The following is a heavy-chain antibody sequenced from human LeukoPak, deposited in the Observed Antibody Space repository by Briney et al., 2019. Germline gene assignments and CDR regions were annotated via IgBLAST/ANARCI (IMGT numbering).Heavy chain of an antibody. D-gene: IGHD1-26*01. Sequence: SETLSLTCTVSGGSIISSSYYWGWIRQTPGKWLEWIGSIYSGGSTYYSPSLKSRVTISVDTSKNQFSLKLSSVTAADTAVYYCARQVGSYYIGAFDIWGQGTMVTVSS. CDR3: ARQVGSYYIGAFDI. CDR2: IYSGGST. CDR1: GGSIISSSYY. J-gene: IGHJ3*02. V-gene: IGHV4-39*01.